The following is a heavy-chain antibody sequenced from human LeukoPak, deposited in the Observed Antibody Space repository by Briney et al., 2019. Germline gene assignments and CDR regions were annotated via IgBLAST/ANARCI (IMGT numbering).Heavy chain of an antibody. CDR2: ISSSSSYI. J-gene: IGHJ5*02. D-gene: IGHD6-13*01. CDR3: ARDRLAAAGTQGWFDP. CDR1: GFTFSSYS. V-gene: IGHV3-21*01. Sequence: PGGSLRLSCAASGFTFSSYSINWVRQAPGKGLEWVSSISSSSSYIYYADSVKGRFTISRDNAKNSLYLQMNSLRAEDTAVYYCARDRLAAAGTQGWFDPWGQGTLVTVSS.